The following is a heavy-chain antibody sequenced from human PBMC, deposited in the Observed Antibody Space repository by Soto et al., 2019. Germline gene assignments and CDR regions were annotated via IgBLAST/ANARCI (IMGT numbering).Heavy chain of an antibody. D-gene: IGHD3-10*01. J-gene: IGHJ5*02. CDR3: VRDRRRSNSGIDP. CDR1: GDYISSSNW. V-gene: IGHV4-4*02. Sequence: QVQLQESGPGVVRPSETLSLSCAVSGDYISSSNWWSWVRQPPGKGLQWIGDIYHSGITNYNPSLRGRVTISVQKSKNQFSLRLNSLTAADTAKYYCVRDRRRSNSGIDPWGQGTLVTVPS. CDR2: IYHSGIT.